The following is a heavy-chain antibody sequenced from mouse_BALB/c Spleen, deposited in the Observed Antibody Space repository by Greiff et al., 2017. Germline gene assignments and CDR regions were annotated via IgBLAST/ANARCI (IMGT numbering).Heavy chain of an antibody. CDR2: IRSKSNNYAT. CDR3: VRQGYGNYYFDY. CDR1: GFTFNTYA. V-gene: IGHV10-1*02. J-gene: IGHJ2*01. Sequence: EVMLVESGGGLVQPKGSLKLSCAASGFTFNTYAMNWVRQAPGKGLEWVARIRSKSNNYATYYADSVKDRFTISRDDSQSMLYLQMNNLKTEDTAMDDCVRQGYGNYYFDYWGQGTTLTVTS. D-gene: IGHD2-10*02.